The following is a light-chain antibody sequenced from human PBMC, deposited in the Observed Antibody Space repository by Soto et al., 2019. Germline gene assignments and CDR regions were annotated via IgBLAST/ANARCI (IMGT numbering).Light chain of an antibody. CDR2: VAS. CDR3: QQTYRTPRT. V-gene: IGKV1-39*01. J-gene: IGKJ1*01. CDR1: QSLATY. Sequence: DIQMTQSPSSLSASVGDRVTITCRASQSLATYLNWYQQNSGNAPNLLIYVASTLQSGVPSRFSGSGSGTDFTLTISCLQPEDFATYYCQQTYRTPRTFGQGNKVASK.